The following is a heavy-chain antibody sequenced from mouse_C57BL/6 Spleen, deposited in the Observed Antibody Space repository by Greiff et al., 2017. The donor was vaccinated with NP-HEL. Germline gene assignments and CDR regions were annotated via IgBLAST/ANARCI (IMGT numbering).Heavy chain of an antibody. Sequence: QVQLQQSGPELVKPGASVKISCKASGYAFSSSWMNWVKQRPGKGLEWIGRIYPGDGDTNYNGKFKGKATLTADKSSSTAYMQLSSLTSEDSAVYFCAFYYYGSSPLAMDYWGQGTSVTVSS. D-gene: IGHD1-1*01. J-gene: IGHJ4*01. V-gene: IGHV1-82*01. CDR2: IYPGDGDT. CDR1: GYAFSSSW. CDR3: AFYYYGSSPLAMDY.